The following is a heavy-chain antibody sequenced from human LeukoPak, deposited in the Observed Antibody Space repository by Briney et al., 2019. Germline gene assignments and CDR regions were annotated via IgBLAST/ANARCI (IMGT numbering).Heavy chain of an antibody. J-gene: IGHJ3*02. V-gene: IGHV3-23*01. CDR2: ISGSGGSI. D-gene: IGHD3-22*01. Sequence: PGGSLRLSCAASGFTFSSYAIYWVRQAQGKGLEWVSAISGSGGSIYYTDSVKGRFTISRDNSKNKVYLQMNSLRAEDTALYYCARDWYDTQRGAFDIWGQGTMVTVSS. CDR3: ARDWYDTQRGAFDI. CDR1: GFTFSSYA.